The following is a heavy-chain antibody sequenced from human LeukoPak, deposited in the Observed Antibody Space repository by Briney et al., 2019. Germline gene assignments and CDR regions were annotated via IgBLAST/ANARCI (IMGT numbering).Heavy chain of an antibody. CDR2: ISGSAGST. V-gene: IGHV3-23*01. CDR1: RFTFSSYA. CDR3: AKARDGGSWYRSFDS. Sequence: PGGSLRLSCAASRFTFSSYAMTWVRQAPGKGLEWVSGISGSAGSTYYADSVKGRFTISRDNSKNTLYLQMNSLRAEDTAVYYCAKARDGGSWYRSFDSWGQGTLVTVSS. J-gene: IGHJ4*02. D-gene: IGHD6-13*01.